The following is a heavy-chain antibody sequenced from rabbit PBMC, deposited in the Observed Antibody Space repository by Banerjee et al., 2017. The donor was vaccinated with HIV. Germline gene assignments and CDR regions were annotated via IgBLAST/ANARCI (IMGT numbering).Heavy chain of an antibody. D-gene: IGHD5-1*01. V-gene: IGHV1S45*01. Sequence: QEQLVESGGGLVKPGASLTLTCKASGFSFSNKYVMCWVRQAPGKGLEWIACINTSSGNTVYASWAKGRFTISKTSSTTVTLQMTSLTAADTATYFCARATGYGSTSFHPTRLDLWGQGTLVTVS. CDR1: GFSFSNKYV. CDR2: INTSSGNT. J-gene: IGHJ3*01. CDR3: ARATGYGSTSFHPTRLDL.